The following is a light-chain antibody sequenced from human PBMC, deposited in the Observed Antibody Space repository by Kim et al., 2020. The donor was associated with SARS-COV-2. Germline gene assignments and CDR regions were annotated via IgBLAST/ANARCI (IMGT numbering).Light chain of an antibody. CDR1: SGRSSNG. J-gene: IGLJ3*02. Sequence: AALKQTCTMSSGRSSNGIARHQQQQEKGRRYLMKVISDGSHSKGDGIADRFAGYSGGTERYLTITSRQSEDEADYYWQSWGTSLWVFGGGTQLTVL. CDR2: VISDGSH. CDR3: QSWGTSLWV. V-gene: IGLV4-69*01.